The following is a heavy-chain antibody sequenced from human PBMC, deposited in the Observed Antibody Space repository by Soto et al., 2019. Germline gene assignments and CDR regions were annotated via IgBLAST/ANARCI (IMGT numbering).Heavy chain of an antibody. CDR2: IIPIFGTA. J-gene: IGHJ5*02. V-gene: IGHV1-69*13. Sequence: ASVKGSCKGSGGTFSSDATIWLRHARRQGLEWMGGIIPIFGTANYAQKFQGRVTITADESTSTAYMELSSLRSEDTAVYYCAREVEVVVAATPWVRWFDPWGQGTLVTVSS. CDR3: AREVEVVVAATPWVRWFDP. D-gene: IGHD2-15*01. CDR1: GGTFSSDA.